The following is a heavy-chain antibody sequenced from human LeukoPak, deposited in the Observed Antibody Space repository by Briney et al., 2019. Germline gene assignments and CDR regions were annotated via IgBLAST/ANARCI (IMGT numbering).Heavy chain of an antibody. J-gene: IGHJ6*02. CDR3: ARMTYSSSWYYYYGMDV. CDR1: GGTFSSYA. V-gene: IGHV1-69*13. D-gene: IGHD6-13*01. Sequence: GASVKVSCKASGGTFSSYAISWVRQAPGQGLEWMGGIIPIFGTANYAQKFQGRVTITADESTSTAYMELSSLRSEDTAVYYCARMTYSSSWYYYYGMDVWGQGTTVTVSS. CDR2: IIPIFGTA.